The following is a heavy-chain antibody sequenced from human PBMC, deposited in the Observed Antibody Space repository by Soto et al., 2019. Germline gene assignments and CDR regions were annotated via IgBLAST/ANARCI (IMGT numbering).Heavy chain of an antibody. D-gene: IGHD6-13*01. CDR1: GFSFSSYA. J-gene: IGHJ5*02. Sequence: GGSLRLSCAASGFSFSSYAMSWVRQAPGKGLEWVSAISGSGGSTYYADSVKGRFTISRDNSKNTLYLQMNSLRAEDTAVYYSAKDEWGSSWTMNWFDPWGQGTLVTVSS. CDR3: AKDEWGSSWTMNWFDP. CDR2: ISGSGGST. V-gene: IGHV3-23*01.